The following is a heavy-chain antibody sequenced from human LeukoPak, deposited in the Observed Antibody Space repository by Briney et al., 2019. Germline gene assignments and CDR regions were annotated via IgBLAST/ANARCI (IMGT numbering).Heavy chain of an antibody. CDR1: GFTFSSYA. Sequence: GGSLRLSCAASGFTFSSYAMSWVRQAPGKGLERVSAISGSGGSTYYADSVKGRFTISRDNSKNTLYLQMNSLRAEDTAVYYCARRYSSSWYYFDYWGQGTLVTVSS. J-gene: IGHJ4*02. CDR3: ARRYSSSWYYFDY. D-gene: IGHD6-13*01. V-gene: IGHV3-23*01. CDR2: ISGSGGST.